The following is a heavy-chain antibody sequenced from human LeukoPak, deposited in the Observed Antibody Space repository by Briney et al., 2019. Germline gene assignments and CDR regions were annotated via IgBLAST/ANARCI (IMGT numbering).Heavy chain of an antibody. D-gene: IGHD6-19*01. Sequence: ASVKVSCKASGYTFTGYYMHWVRQAPGQGLEWMGWINPNSGGTNYAQKFQGWVTLTRDTSISTAYMELSRLRSDDTAVYYCARDGPGWQWLDFWGQGTLFTVSS. CDR1: GYTFTGYY. J-gene: IGHJ4*02. CDR3: ARDGPGWQWLDF. V-gene: IGHV1-2*04. CDR2: INPNSGGT.